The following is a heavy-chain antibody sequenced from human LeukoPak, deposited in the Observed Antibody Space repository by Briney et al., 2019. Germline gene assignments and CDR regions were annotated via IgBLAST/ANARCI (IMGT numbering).Heavy chain of an antibody. Sequence: SETLSLTCVVSGGSLTDYHWNWIRQSPGKGLEWIGEISHSGSTTYNPSLKSRLTMSVDTSKNQFSLKLSSVTAADTAVYYCARHALRPYTVTEGWGQGTLVTVSS. CDR3: ARHALRPYTVTEG. D-gene: IGHD4-17*01. J-gene: IGHJ4*02. CDR2: ISHSGST. CDR1: GGSLTDYH. V-gene: IGHV4-34*10.